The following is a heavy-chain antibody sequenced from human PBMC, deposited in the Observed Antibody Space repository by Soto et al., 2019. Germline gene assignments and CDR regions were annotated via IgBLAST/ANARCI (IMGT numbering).Heavy chain of an antibody. V-gene: IGHV1-18*01. D-gene: IGHD3-16*01. Sequence: ASVKVSCKASGYTFTSYGISWVRQAPGQGLEWMGWISAYNGNTNYAQKLQGRVTMTTDTSTSTAYMELRSLRSDDTAVYYCARDESEYDLAWWFDPWGQGTLVTVSS. CDR1: GYTFTSYG. CDR3: ARDESEYDLAWWFDP. J-gene: IGHJ5*02. CDR2: ISAYNGNT.